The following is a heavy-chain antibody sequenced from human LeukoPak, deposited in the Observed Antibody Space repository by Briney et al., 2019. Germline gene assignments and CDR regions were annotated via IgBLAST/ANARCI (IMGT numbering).Heavy chain of an antibody. D-gene: IGHD6-19*01. V-gene: IGHV3-73*01. CDR2: IRSKANSYAT. CDR3: TSKSGYSSGWDRDY. CDR1: GFTFSGSA. Sequence: GGSLRLSCAASGFTFSGSAMHWVRQASGKGLEWVGRIRSKANSYATAYATSVKGRFTISRDDSKNTAYLQMNSLKTEDTAVYYCTSKSGYSSGWDRDYWGQGTLVTVSS. J-gene: IGHJ4*02.